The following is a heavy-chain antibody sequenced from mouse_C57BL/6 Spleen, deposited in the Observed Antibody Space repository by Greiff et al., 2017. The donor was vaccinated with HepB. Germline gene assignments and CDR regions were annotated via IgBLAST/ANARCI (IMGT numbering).Heavy chain of an antibody. D-gene: IGHD2-3*01. V-gene: IGHV1-62-2*01. CDR1: GYTFTEYT. Sequence: VKLVESGAELVKPGASVKLSCKAPGYTFTEYTIHWVKQRSGQGLEWIGWFYPGSGSIKYNEKFKDKATLTADKSSSTVYMELSRLTSEDSAVYFCARPLYDQAWFAYWGQGTLVTVSA. CDR3: ARPLYDQAWFAY. CDR2: FYPGSGSI. J-gene: IGHJ3*01.